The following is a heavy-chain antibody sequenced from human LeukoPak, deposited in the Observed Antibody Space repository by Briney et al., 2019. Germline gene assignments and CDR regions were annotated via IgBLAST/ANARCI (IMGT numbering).Heavy chain of an antibody. CDR3: ARGQLVRYYDRSGYYQ. Sequence: SSETLSLTCAVYGGSFSGYYWSWIRQPPGKGLEWIGEINHSGSTNYNPSLKSRVTISVDTSKNQFSLKLSSVTAADTAVYYCARGQLVRYYDRSGYYQWGQGTLVTVSS. CDR1: GGSFSGYY. D-gene: IGHD3-22*01. J-gene: IGHJ4*02. CDR2: INHSGST. V-gene: IGHV4-34*01.